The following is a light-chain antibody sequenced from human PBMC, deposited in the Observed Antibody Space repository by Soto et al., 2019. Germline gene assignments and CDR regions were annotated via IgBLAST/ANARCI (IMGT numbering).Light chain of an antibody. Sequence: YELTQPPSVSVAPRQTATITCGGNNIGSRSVHWYQQKSGQAPVLVVFDDSVRPSGIPERISGYNSGKTATLTISGVEAGDEADYYCQVWDTASDHWIFGGGTKVTVL. CDR2: DDS. CDR1: NIGSRS. CDR3: QVWDTASDHWI. V-gene: IGLV3-21*02. J-gene: IGLJ2*01.